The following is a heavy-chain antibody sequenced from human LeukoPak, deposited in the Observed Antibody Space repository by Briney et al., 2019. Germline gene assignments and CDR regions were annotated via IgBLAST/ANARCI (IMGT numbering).Heavy chain of an antibody. D-gene: IGHD2-8*02. CDR2: IYYSGST. Sequence: SETLSLTCTVSDGSISSYYWSWFRQPPGKGLEWIGYIYYSGSTNYNPSLKSRVTISVDTSQDQFSLKLTSVTAADTAVYYCARAAGGYYFDFWGQGTLVTVSS. V-gene: IGHV4-59*01. J-gene: IGHJ4*02. CDR1: DGSISSYY. CDR3: ARAAGGYYFDF.